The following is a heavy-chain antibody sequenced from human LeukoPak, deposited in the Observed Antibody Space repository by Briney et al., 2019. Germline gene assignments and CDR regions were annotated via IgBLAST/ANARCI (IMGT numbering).Heavy chain of an antibody. CDR3: ARGAKGGYYFDY. J-gene: IGHJ4*02. CDR2: INSDGSST. CDR1: GFTFSSYW. V-gene: IGHV3-74*01. Sequence: GGSLRLSCAASGFTFSSYWMHWVRQAPGKGLVWVSRINSDGSSTSYADSVKGRFTISRDNAKNTLYLQMNSLRAEDTAVYYCARGAKGGYYFDYWGQGTLVTVSS.